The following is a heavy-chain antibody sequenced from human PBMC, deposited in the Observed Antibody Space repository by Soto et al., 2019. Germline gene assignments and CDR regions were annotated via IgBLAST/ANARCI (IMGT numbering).Heavy chain of an antibody. V-gene: IGHV1-69*13. CDR2: IIPIFGTT. CDR1: GGTFSSYA. CDR3: ARVPAARYYYYGMDV. J-gene: IGHJ6*02. D-gene: IGHD6-6*01. Sequence: GASVKVSCKASGGTFSSYAISWVRQAPGQGLEWMGGIIPIFGTTNYAEKFRGRVSITADESTSTAYVELSSLRSEDTAVYYCARVPAARYYYYGMDVWGQGTTVTVSS.